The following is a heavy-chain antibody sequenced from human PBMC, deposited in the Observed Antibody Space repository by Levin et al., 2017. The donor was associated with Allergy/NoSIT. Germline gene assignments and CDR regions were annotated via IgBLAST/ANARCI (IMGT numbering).Heavy chain of an antibody. CDR3: ARAPGYCSGGSCYYYYYGMDV. V-gene: IGHV4-61*01. CDR2: IYYSGST. D-gene: IGHD2-15*01. Sequence: SETLSLTCTVSGGSVSSGSYYWSWIRQPPGKGLEWIGYIYYSGSTNYNPSLKSRVTISVDTSKNQFSLKLSSVTAADTAVYYCARAPGYCSGGSCYYYYYGMDVWGQGTTVTVSS. J-gene: IGHJ6*02. CDR1: GGSVSSGSYY.